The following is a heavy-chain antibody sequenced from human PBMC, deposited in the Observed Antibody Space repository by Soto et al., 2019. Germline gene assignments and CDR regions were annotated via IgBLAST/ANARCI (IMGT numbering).Heavy chain of an antibody. CDR2: ISSRGSYI. Sequence: GGSLRLSCATSGFTLSNHNMNWVRQAPGKGLEWVSSISSRGSYIYYSESVKGRFTISRDNAKNSLYLQMNSLRAEDTAVYYGARDNAPSVFLDPGGQGPLVPSSS. D-gene: IGHD2-2*01. V-gene: IGHV3-21*01. CDR1: GFTLSNHN. J-gene: IGHJ5*02. CDR3: ARDNAPSVFLDP.